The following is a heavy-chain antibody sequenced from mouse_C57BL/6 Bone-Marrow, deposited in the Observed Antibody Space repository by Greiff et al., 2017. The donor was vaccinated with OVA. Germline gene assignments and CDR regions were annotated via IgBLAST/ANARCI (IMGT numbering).Heavy chain of an antibody. CDR1: GFTFSDYG. CDR3: ARLTGTKGYFDY. V-gene: IGHV5-15*01. Sequence: DVMLVESGGGLVQPGGSLKLSCAASGFTFSDYGMAWVRQAPRKGPEWVAFISNLAYSIYYADTVTGRFTISRENAKNTLYLEMSSLRSEDTAMYYCARLTGTKGYFDYWGQGTTLTVSS. D-gene: IGHD4-1*01. J-gene: IGHJ2*01. CDR2: ISNLAYSI.